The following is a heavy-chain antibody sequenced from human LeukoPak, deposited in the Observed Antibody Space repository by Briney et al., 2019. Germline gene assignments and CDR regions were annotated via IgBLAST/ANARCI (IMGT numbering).Heavy chain of an antibody. Sequence: PSETLSLTCTVSGGSISSYYWSWIRQPPGKGLEWIGYIYYSGSTNYNPSLKSRVTISVDTSRNQLSLKLTSVTAADTAVYYCARHKYNGGIYYGAFDIWGQGTVVTVSS. CDR2: IYYSGST. J-gene: IGHJ3*02. CDR1: GGSISSYY. CDR3: ARHKYNGGIYYGAFDI. V-gene: IGHV4-59*08. D-gene: IGHD1-26*01.